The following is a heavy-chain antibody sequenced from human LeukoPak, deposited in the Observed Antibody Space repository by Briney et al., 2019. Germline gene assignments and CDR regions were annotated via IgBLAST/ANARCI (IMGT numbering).Heavy chain of an antibody. D-gene: IGHD3-10*01. J-gene: IGHJ5*02. Sequence: GGSLRLSCSASGFSLSNFSMNWVRQAPGKGLQWVAFVRYDGTEKYYADSVKGRFTISKDTSKNTLYLQMNSLTVEDTAVYYCAKDLVRDRWFGESWGQGTLVTVSS. CDR2: VRYDGTEK. CDR1: GFSLSNFS. CDR3: AKDLVRDRWFGES. V-gene: IGHV3-30*02.